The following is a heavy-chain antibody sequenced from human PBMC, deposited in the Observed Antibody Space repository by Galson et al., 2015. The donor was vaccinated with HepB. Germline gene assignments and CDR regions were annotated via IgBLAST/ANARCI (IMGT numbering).Heavy chain of an antibody. CDR2: IIPIFGTA. Sequence: SVKVSCKASGGTFSSYAISWVRQAPGQGLEWMGGIIPIFGTANYAQKFQGRVTITADESTSTAYMELSSLRSEDTAVYYCARLSGSYGTDAFDIWGQGTMVTVSS. J-gene: IGHJ3*02. D-gene: IGHD1-26*01. V-gene: IGHV1-69*13. CDR3: ARLSGSYGTDAFDI. CDR1: GGTFSSYA.